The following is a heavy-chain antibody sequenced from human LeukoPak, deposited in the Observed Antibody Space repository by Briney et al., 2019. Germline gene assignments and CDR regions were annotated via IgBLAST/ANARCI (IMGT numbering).Heavy chain of an antibody. D-gene: IGHD4-17*01. CDR3: ARGGTTMTLPDAYAI. CDR2: INSDGSST. V-gene: IGHV3-74*01. Sequence: GGSLTLSCTASGFTFSSYWMHWVRQAPAKGLVWVSHINSDGSSTNYADSVKGRFAISRDNAKNTLDLQMNSLRAEDTAVYYCARGGTTMTLPDAYAIWGQGTLVTVSS. J-gene: IGHJ3*02. CDR1: GFTFSSYW.